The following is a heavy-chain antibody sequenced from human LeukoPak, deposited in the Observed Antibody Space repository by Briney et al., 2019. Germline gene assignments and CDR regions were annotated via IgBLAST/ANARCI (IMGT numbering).Heavy chain of an antibody. Sequence: GGSLRLSCAASGFTFSSYAMHWVRQAPGKGLEWVSSISSSSSYIYYADSVKGRFTIPRDNAKNSLYLQMNSLRAEDTAVYYWARDSPGGTTNWFDPWGQGTLVTVSS. CDR2: ISSSSSYI. CDR1: GFTFSSYA. D-gene: IGHD3-16*01. CDR3: ARDSPGGTTNWFDP. J-gene: IGHJ5*02. V-gene: IGHV3-21*01.